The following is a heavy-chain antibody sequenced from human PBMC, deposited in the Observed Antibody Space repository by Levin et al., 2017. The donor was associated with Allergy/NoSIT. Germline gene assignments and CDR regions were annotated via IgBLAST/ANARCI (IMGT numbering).Heavy chain of an antibody. CDR1: GYTFTSYA. D-gene: IGHD2-2*01. J-gene: IGHJ5*02. CDR2: INTNTGNP. V-gene: IGHV7-4-1*02. Sequence: GESLKISCKASGYTFTSYAMNWVRQAPGQGLEWMGWINTNTGNPTYAQGFTGRFVFSLDTSVSTAYLQISSLKAEDTAVYYCARVRTITRSVPAAEKYNWFDPWGQGTLVTVSS. CDR3: ARVRTITRSVPAAEKYNWFDP.